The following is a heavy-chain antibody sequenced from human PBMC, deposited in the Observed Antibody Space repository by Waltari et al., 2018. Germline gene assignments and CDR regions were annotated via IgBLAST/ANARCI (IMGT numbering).Heavy chain of an antibody. CDR2: IYYSILNSGST. Sequence: QLQLQESGPGLVRPSETLSLTCTVSGCSISSSGYSLGWIRQPPGKGLEWIGSIYYSILNSGSTYYNPSLKSRVTISIDTSKNHFSLKLTSVTAADTAVYYCARSVAATGTHYYYMDVWGKGTTASISS. CDR1: GCSISSSGYS. J-gene: IGHJ6*03. D-gene: IGHD6-13*01. CDR3: ARSVAATGTHYYYMDV. V-gene: IGHV4-39*07.